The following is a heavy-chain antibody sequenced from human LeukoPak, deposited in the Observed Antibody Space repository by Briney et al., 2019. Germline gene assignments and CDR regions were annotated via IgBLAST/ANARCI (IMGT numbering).Heavy chain of an antibody. V-gene: IGHV4-39*07. CDR3: ARRGYCSSTSCPRWFDP. D-gene: IGHD2-2*01. CDR1: GGSISRSRDY. CDR2: IYYSGSN. Sequence: PSETLSLTCTVSGGSISRSRDYWGWIRQPPGKGLEWIGSIYYSGSNYYNPSLKSRVTISGDTSKNQFSLKLSSVTAADTAVYYCARRGYCSSTSCPRWFDPWGQGTLVTVSS. J-gene: IGHJ5*02.